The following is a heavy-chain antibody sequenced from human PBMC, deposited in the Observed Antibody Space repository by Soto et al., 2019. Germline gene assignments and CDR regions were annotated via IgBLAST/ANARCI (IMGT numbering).Heavy chain of an antibody. CDR2: IWYDGSNK. CDR1: GFTFSSYG. CDR3: ARDGSSQGGYYYMDV. Sequence: GGSLRLSCAASGFTFSSYGMHWVRQAPGKGLEWVAVIWYDGSNKYYADSVKGRFTISRDNSKNTLYLQMNSLRAEDTAVYYCARDGSSQGGYYYMDVWGKGTTVTVSS. D-gene: IGHD2-15*01. V-gene: IGHV3-33*01. J-gene: IGHJ6*03.